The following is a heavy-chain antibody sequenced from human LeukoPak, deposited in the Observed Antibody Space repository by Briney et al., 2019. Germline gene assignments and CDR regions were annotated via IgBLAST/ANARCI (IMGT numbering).Heavy chain of an antibody. CDR3: ARSLDPVLLIPDIVVVPVPLY. CDR2: INPSGGST. CDR1: GYTFTSYY. Sequence: ASVKVSCKASGYTFTSYYMHWVRQAPGQGLEWMGIINPSGGSTSYAQKFQGRVTMTGDTSTSTVYMELSSLRSEDTAVYYCARSLDPVLLIPDIVVVPVPLYWGQGTLVTVSS. V-gene: IGHV1-46*01. D-gene: IGHD2-2*01. J-gene: IGHJ4*02.